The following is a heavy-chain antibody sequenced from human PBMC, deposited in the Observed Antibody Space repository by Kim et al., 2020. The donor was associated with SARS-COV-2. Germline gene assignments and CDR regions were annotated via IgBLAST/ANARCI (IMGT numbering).Heavy chain of an antibody. J-gene: IGHJ4*02. CDR3: ARGVDGSSWIDY. D-gene: IGHD6-13*01. V-gene: IGHV1-46*01. Sequence: SYAQKFQGRVTMTRDTATSTGYMELSSLRSEDTAVYYCARGVDGSSWIDYWGQGTLVTVSS.